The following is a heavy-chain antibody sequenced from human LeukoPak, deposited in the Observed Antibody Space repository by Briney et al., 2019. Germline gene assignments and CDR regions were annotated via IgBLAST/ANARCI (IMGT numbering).Heavy chain of an antibody. Sequence: PGGSLRLSCTASGFTFSNYWMSWVRQAPGKGLEWVANINEDGSEKYYVDSVKGRFTISRDNAKKSLYLQVNSLRADDAAIYYCARDQRLLTYCSSTGCYPLYFANCGQGTLVTVSS. J-gene: IGHJ4*02. CDR1: GFTFSNYW. D-gene: IGHD2-2*01. CDR2: INEDGSEK. V-gene: IGHV3-7*01. CDR3: ARDQRLLTYCSSTGCYPLYFAN.